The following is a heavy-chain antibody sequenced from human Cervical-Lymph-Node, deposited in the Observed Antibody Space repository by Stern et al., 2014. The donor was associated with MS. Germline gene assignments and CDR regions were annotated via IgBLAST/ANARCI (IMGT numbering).Heavy chain of an antibody. Sequence: QVQLQGSGPGLVKPSQTLSLTCTLSGGYISSGSFFWTWFRQPAGKGLEWIGHIYTRGSTVYNPSLESRVTISLDPSTTHFSLTLTSVTAADTAVYYCAREGVPEDYNYYGVDVWGQGTTVTVSS. V-gene: IGHV4-61*02. CDR1: GGYISSGSFF. CDR2: IYTRGST. J-gene: IGHJ6*02. CDR3: AREGVPEDYNYYGVDV. D-gene: IGHD1-14*01.